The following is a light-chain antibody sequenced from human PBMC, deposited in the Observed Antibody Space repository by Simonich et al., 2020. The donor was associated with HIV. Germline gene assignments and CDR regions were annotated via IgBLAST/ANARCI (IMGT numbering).Light chain of an antibody. CDR1: QSLLHSNGHNY. Sequence: EIVMTQSPLSLPVTPGEPASISCRSSQSLLHSNGHNYLDWYLQKPGQAPQLLIYLGSTRASGVPDRFSGSGSGTDFTLKISRVEAEDVGVYYCMQALQTPFTFGPGTKVDIK. CDR3: MQALQTPFT. V-gene: IGKV2-28*01. J-gene: IGKJ3*01. CDR2: LGS.